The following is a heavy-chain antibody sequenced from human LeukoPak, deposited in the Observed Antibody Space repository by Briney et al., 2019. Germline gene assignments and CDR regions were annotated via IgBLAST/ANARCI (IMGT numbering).Heavy chain of an antibody. Sequence: ASVKLSCKASGSTFTNYGISWVRQSPGQGLGWVAWMSTYNGNTKNAPRLQGRVTMTTDTSTSTAYMELRSLRSDDTAVYYCARPSGSYGGAFEIRGQGTMVTVSS. J-gene: IGHJ3*02. CDR3: ARPSGSYGGAFEI. V-gene: IGHV1-18*01. CDR2: MSTYNGNT. CDR1: GSTFTNYG. D-gene: IGHD1-26*01.